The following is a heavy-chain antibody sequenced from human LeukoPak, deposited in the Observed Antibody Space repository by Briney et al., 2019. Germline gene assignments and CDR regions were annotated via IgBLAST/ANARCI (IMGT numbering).Heavy chain of an antibody. J-gene: IGHJ4*02. V-gene: IGHV1-2*02. CDR3: ARRDYDILTGEFDY. CDR2: INPNSGGT. CDR1: GYTFTGYY. D-gene: IGHD3-9*01. Sequence: ASVKVSCKASGYTFTGYYMHWVRQAPGQGLEWMGWINPNSGGTNYAQKFQGRVTMTRDTSISTAYMELSRLRSDDTAVYYCARRDYDILTGEFDYWGQGTLVTVSS.